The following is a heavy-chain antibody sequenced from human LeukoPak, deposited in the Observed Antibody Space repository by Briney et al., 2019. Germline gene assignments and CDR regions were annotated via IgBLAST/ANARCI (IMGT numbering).Heavy chain of an antibody. Sequence: SETLSLTCTVSGGSISSSSYYWGWIRQPPGKGLEWIGSIYYSGSTYYNPSLKSRVTISVDTSKNQFSLKLSSVTAADTAVYYCARDTMIVVVNTDYWGQGTLVTVSS. CDR2: IYYSGST. J-gene: IGHJ4*02. CDR1: GGSISSSSYY. CDR3: ARDTMIVVVNTDY. V-gene: IGHV4-39*07. D-gene: IGHD3-22*01.